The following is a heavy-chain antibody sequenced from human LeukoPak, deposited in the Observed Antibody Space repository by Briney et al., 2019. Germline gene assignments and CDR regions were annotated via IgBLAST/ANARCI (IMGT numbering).Heavy chain of an antibody. CDR2: IYYSGST. CDR1: GGSISSHY. CDR3: ARAYYYYYMDV. V-gene: IGHV4-59*11. J-gene: IGHJ6*03. Sequence: SETLSLTCTVSGGSISSHYWSWIRQPPGPGLEWIGYIYYSGSTNYNPSLKSRVTISVDTSKNQFSLKLSSVTAADTAVYYCARAYYYYYMDVWGKGTTVTVSS.